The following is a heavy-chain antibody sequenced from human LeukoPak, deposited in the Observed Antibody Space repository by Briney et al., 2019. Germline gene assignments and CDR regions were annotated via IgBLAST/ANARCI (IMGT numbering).Heavy chain of an antibody. CDR1: GFTFSTFA. CDR2: IFPSGGEI. V-gene: IGHV3-23*01. D-gene: IGHD3-22*01. CDR3: ARVLHKRNYDGTDYYGF. J-gene: IGHJ4*02. Sequence: GGSLRLSCEASGFTFSTFAMIWVRQPPGRGLEWVSSIFPSGGEIHYADSVRGRFTISRDNSKSTLSLQMNSLRAEDTAVYYCARVLHKRNYDGTDYYGFWGQGTLVTVSS.